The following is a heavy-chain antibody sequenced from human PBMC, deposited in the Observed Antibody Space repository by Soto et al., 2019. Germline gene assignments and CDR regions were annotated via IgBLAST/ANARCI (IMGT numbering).Heavy chain of an antibody. Sequence: SVKLSCPASGGAFSSYAFSWVLQAPGQGHEWMGGIIPIFGTANYAQKFQGRVTITADESTSTAYMELSSLRSEDTAVYYCARGYYYDSRGYHSSYYYYWMHGWCQGTTVTV. V-gene: IGHV1-69*13. D-gene: IGHD3-22*01. CDR2: IIPIFGTA. CDR1: GGAFSSYA. CDR3: ARGYYYDSRGYHSSYYYYWMHG. J-gene: IGHJ6*02.